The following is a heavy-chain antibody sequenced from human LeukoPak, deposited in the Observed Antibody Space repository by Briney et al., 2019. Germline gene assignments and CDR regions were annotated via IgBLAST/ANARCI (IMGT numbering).Heavy chain of an antibody. CDR3: AKEAAGDYYGSGSYYPRAMDV. J-gene: IGHJ6*02. V-gene: IGHV3-23*01. D-gene: IGHD3-10*01. CDR1: GFTFSSKA. Sequence: GGSLRLSCAASGFTFSSKAMSWVRQAPGKGLEWVSAISGSGGSTYYADSVKGRFTISRDNSKNTLYLQMNSLRAEDTAVYYCAKEAAGDYYGSGSYYPRAMDVWGQGTTVTVSS. CDR2: ISGSGGST.